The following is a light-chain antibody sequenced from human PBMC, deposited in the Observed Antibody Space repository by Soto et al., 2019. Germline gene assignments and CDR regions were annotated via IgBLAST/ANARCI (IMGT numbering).Light chain of an antibody. Sequence: IQLTQSPSSLSASVGDRVTITCRASQGISSYLAWYQQKPGKAPKLLIYAASTLQSGVPSRFSGSGSGTDFTLTISSLQPEDFATCYCQQLNSYPSFAFGAGTKVDIK. V-gene: IGKV1-9*01. J-gene: IGKJ3*01. CDR3: QQLNSYPSFA. CDR1: QGISSY. CDR2: AAS.